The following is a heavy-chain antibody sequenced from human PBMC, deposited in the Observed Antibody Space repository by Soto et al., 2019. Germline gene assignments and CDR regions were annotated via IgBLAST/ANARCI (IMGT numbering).Heavy chain of an antibody. CDR1: GYTFTSYY. CDR3: ARDRVDCSGGNCWRSVEDT. D-gene: IGHD2-15*01. J-gene: IGHJ5*02. V-gene: IGHV1-46*01. Sequence: QVQLVQSGAEVKKPGASVKVSCKASGYTFTSYYMHWVRQAPGQGLEWMGIIDPSGGGTSYAQKSQGRLTMDRDTSTSTVYMELSRLRSADTAVYYCARDRVDCSGGNCWRSVEDTWGQGTLVTVSS. CDR2: IDPSGGGT.